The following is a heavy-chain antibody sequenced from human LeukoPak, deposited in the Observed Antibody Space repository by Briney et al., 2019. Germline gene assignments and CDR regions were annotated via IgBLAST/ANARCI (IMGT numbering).Heavy chain of an antibody. CDR2: ITSSSSYI. CDR3: ARDGDTVLTRGYYNYMDV. J-gene: IGHJ6*03. V-gene: IGHV3-21*01. Sequence: PGGSLRLSCAASGFTFSSYTMNWVRQAPGKGPEWVSSITSSSSYIYYADSVKGRFTISRDNARNSLYLQMNSLRAEDTALSYCARDGDTVLTRGYYNYMDVWGKGTTVTVSS. D-gene: IGHD4-23*01. CDR1: GFTFSSYT.